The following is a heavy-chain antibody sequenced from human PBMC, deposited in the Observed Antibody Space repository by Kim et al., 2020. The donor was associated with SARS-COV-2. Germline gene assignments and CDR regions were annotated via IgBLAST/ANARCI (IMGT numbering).Heavy chain of an antibody. CDR2: ISSSSSTV. V-gene: IGHV3-48*02. CDR3: ARCPLSMTMVRGMITTTFFDYYNMDA. Sequence: GGSLRLSCTVSGFNFNSYSMNWVRQAPGKGLEWVSYISSSSSTVYYAGSVRGRFTISRDNAKNSLFLQMNSLRDDDTAVYYCARCPLSMTMVRGMITTTFFDYYNMDAWGQGTTVTVSS. D-gene: IGHD3-10*01. CDR1: GFNFNSYS. J-gene: IGHJ6*02.